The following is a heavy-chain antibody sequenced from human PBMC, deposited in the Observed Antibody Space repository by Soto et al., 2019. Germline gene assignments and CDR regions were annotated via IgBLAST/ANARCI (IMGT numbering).Heavy chain of an antibody. CDR1: GFTFSSYS. CDR3: ARDWSHYFDY. D-gene: IGHD3-3*01. J-gene: IGHJ4*02. CDR2: ITGGNSRR. V-gene: IGHV3-48*02. Sequence: EVQLVESGGGLVQPGGSLRLSCAASGFTFSSYSMNWVRQAPGKGLEWISYITGGNSRRNYADSVKGRFTISRDNAKNPLYLHMKSLREEDTAVYYSARDWSHYFDYWGQGILVTVSS.